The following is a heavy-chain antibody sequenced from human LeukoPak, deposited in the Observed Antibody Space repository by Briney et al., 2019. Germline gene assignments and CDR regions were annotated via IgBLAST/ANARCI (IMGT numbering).Heavy chain of an antibody. J-gene: IGHJ3*02. Sequence: SLSPSRSASAFTFTSYGIGSVRHAPGKGPEWGAVIRYEGSNNYYADSVKSRFTISTDNSKNTLYLQMNSVRAEDTAVYYCARESGNYVFDIWGGRTTVTVSS. CDR1: AFTFTSYG. CDR3: ARESGNYVFDI. V-gene: IGHV3-33*01. CDR2: IRYEGSNN.